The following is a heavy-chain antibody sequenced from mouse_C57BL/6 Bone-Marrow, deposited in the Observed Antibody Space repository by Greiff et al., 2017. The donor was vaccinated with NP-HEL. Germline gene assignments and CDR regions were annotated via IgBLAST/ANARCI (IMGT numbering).Heavy chain of an antibody. V-gene: IGHV1-69*01. Sequence: QVQLQQPGAELVMPGASVKLSCKASGYTFTSYWMHWVKQRPGQGLEWIGEIDPSDSYTNYNQKFKGKSTLTVDKSSSTAYMQLSSLTSEDSAVDYCAREGDYGSRTFDYWGQGTTLTVSS. CDR2: IDPSDSYT. J-gene: IGHJ2*01. D-gene: IGHD1-1*01. CDR1: GYTFTSYW. CDR3: AREGDYGSRTFDY.